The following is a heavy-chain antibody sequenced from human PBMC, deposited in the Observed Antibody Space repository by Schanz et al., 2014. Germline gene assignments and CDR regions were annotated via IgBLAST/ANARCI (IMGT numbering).Heavy chain of an antibody. V-gene: IGHV3-21*01. D-gene: IGHD3-3*01. CDR3: ARDKGGYYPFDY. Sequence: EVQLLESGGGLVQPGGSLRLSCTVSGFTVNNYAMNWVRQAPGKGLEWVSSISSTSSYIFYADSVKGRFTISRDNAKNSLYLQMNSLRAEDTAVYYCARDKGGYYPFDYWGQGTLVTVSS. CDR1: GFTVNNYA. CDR2: ISSTSSYI. J-gene: IGHJ4*02.